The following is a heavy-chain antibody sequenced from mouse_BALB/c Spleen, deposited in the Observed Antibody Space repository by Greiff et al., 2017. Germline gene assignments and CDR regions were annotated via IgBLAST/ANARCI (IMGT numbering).Heavy chain of an antibody. V-gene: IGHV5-9*03. Sequence: EVQVVESGGGLVKPGGSLKLSCAASGFTFSSYTMSWVRQTPEKRLEWVATISSGGGNTYYPDSVKGRFTISRDNAKNNLYLQMSSLRSEDTALYYCARYGYYRYDGMDYWGQGTSVTVSS. CDR3: ARYGYYRYDGMDY. J-gene: IGHJ4*01. D-gene: IGHD2-14*01. CDR2: ISSGGGNT. CDR1: GFTFSSYT.